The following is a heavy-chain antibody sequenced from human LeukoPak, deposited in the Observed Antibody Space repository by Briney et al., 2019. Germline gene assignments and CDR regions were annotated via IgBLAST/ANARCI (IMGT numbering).Heavy chain of an antibody. CDR1: GYTFTGYY. D-gene: IGHD3-16*02. CDR3: ARDTVGGLRLGELSAPLDY. J-gene: IGHJ4*02. CDR2: ISPNSGGT. V-gene: IGHV1-2*02. Sequence: ASVKVSCKASGYTFTGYYMHWVRQALGQGLEWMGWISPNSGGTNYAQKFQGRVTMTRDTSISTAYMELSRLRSDDTAVYYCARDTVGGLRLGELSAPLDYWGQGTLVTVSS.